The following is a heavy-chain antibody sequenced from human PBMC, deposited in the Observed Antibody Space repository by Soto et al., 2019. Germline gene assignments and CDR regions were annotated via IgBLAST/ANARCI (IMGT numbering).Heavy chain of an antibody. V-gene: IGHV3-23*01. J-gene: IGHJ4*02. CDR3: VKVSRDSMVRGVIIPPGY. CDR1: GFMFSNHG. CDR2: ISGSGDST. Sequence: PGGSLRLSCAASGFMFSNHGMHWVRQAPGKGLEWVSAISGSGDSTYYADSVRGRFTISRDNSMNTLYLQMNSLRAEDKALYYWVKVSRDSMVRGVIIPPGYGGQGTLVTVSS. D-gene: IGHD3-10*01.